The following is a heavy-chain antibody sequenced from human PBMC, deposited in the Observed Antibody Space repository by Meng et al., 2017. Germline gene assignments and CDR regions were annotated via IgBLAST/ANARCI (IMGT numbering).Heavy chain of an antibody. Sequence: QVQLVQSGAEVKKPGASVKVSCKASGYTFTSYGISWVRQAPGQGLEWMGWISAYNGKTDYAHKFQDRVTLTTDTFTNTAYMELRSLRSDDTAVYYCATRGNPYLNCWGQGTLVTVSS. CDR1: GYTFTSYG. V-gene: IGHV1-18*01. CDR2: ISAYNGKT. CDR3: ATRGNPYLNC. J-gene: IGHJ4*02.